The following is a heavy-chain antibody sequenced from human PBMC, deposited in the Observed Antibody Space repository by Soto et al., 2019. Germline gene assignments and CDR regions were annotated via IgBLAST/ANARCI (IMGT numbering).Heavy chain of an antibody. CDR3: SRVLSGYSYGYFVGLEYYFDY. CDR1: GFTFSSYG. J-gene: IGHJ4*02. D-gene: IGHD5-18*01. CDR2: IWYDGSNK. Sequence: GGSLRLSCAASGFTFSSYGMHWVRQAPGKGLEWVAVIWYDGSNKYYADSVKGRFTISRDNSKNTLYLQMNSLRAEDTAVYYCSRVLSGYSYGYFVGLEYYFDYWGQGTLVTVSS. V-gene: IGHV3-33*01.